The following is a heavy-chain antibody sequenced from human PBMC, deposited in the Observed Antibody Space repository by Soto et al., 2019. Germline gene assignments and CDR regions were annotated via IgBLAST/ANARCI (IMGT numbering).Heavy chain of an antibody. CDR1: GGSGSSGSYY. CDR3: ARGVPYSYGYVSWFDP. J-gene: IGHJ5*02. CDR2: IYYSGST. V-gene: IGHV4-61*01. Sequence: SETLSLTCTVSGGSGSSGSYYWSWIRQPPGKGLEWIGYIYYSGSTNYNPSLKSRVTISVDTSKNQFSLKLSSVTAADTAVYYCARGVPYSYGYVSWFDPWGQGTLVTVS. D-gene: IGHD5-18*01.